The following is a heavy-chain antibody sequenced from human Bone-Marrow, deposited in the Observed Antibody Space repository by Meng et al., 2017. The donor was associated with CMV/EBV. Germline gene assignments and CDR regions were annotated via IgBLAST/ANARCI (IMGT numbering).Heavy chain of an antibody. CDR3: ARDQSQNDNSWWLDT. D-gene: IGHD6-13*01. CDR1: GYTFTGYY. J-gene: IGHJ5*01. V-gene: IGHV1-2*02. Sequence: ASVKVSCKASGYTFTGYYMHWVRQAPGQGLEWMGWINPNSGGTNYAQKFQGRLTMTRDTSTTTDYMQLSSLRSDDTAVYYCARDQSQNDNSWWLDTWGHGTLVTVSS. CDR2: INPNSGGT.